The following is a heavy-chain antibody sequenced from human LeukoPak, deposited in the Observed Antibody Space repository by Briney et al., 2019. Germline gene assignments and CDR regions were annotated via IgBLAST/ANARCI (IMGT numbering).Heavy chain of an antibody. CDR3: VRAAPIDCSSTTCSLFDN. J-gene: IGHJ4*02. Sequence: GGSLRLSCVGSGFTFRSHAMSWVRQTPTKGLEWVSTITIAGDGTYYADPVRGRFTMSRDKSKNTLYLQMSSLRAEDTAVYYCVRAAPIDCSSTTCSLFDNWGQGILVTVSS. CDR2: ITIAGDGT. V-gene: IGHV3-23*01. D-gene: IGHD2-2*01. CDR1: GFTFRSHA.